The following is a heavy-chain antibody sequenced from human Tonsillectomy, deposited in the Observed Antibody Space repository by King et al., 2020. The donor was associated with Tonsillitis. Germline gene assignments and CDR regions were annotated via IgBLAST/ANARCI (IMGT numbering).Heavy chain of an antibody. D-gene: IGHD6-19*01. Sequence: VQLVESGGNLVQPGGSLRLSCAASGFTFSSYWMHWVRQAPGKGLMWVSRIDFDGSDTSYADSVKGRFTISRDNAKNTLYLQMNSLRAEDTAVYYCARGTSSGLYWYFYLWGRGTLVTVSS. J-gene: IGHJ2*01. CDR1: GFTFSSYW. V-gene: IGHV3-74*01. CDR2: IDFDGSDT. CDR3: ARGTSSGLYWYFYL.